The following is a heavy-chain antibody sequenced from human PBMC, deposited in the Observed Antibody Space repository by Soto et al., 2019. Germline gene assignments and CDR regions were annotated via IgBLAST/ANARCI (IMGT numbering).Heavy chain of an antibody. V-gene: IGHV4-59*01. Sequence: QLQLQESGPGLVKPSETLSLTCTVSGASFRSYYWSWIRQPPGKGLEWIGYIYYSGSTNYNPSLKSRFTISIDTSNNQFSLKLSSVTDADTAMYYCARVTLPSTLFGVGRDWYFDLWGRGTLVTVSS. CDR2: IYYSGST. D-gene: IGHD3-3*01. CDR3: ARVTLPSTLFGVGRDWYFDL. CDR1: GASFRSYY. J-gene: IGHJ2*01.